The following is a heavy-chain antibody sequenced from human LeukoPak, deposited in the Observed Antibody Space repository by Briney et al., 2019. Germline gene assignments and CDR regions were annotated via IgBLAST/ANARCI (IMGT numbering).Heavy chain of an antibody. CDR3: ARDSGNWYFDL. CDR1: GGSISSSSYY. Sequence: SETLSLTCTVSGGSISSSSYYWGWIRQPPGKGLEWIGTIYYSGSTYHNPSLKSRVTISVDTSKNQFSLELSSVTAADTAVYFCARDSGNWYFDLWGRGTLVTVSS. CDR2: IYYSGST. V-gene: IGHV4-39*02. J-gene: IGHJ2*01.